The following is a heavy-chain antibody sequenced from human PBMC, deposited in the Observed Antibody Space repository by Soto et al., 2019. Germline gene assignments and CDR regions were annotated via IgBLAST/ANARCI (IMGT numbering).Heavy chain of an antibody. CDR1: GFSFSEYG. J-gene: IGHJ1*01. CDR3: AKRRLNTITSLSDF. V-gene: IGHV3-23*04. D-gene: IGHD2-2*01. CDR2: ISGNKMNT. Sequence: EIQLVESGGGLAQPGGSLRLSCVASGFSFSEYGMSWVRQTPQKTLEWVASISGNKMNTFYPDSVKGRFFISRDNSANTLHLQINSLRDDDTAIYYCAKRRLNTITSLSDFWGQGVQVTVSS.